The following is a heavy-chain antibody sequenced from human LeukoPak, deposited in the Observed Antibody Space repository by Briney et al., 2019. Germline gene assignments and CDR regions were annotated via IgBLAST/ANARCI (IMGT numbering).Heavy chain of an antibody. CDR2: ISGGGSSA. Sequence: GGSLRLSCAASGFTFSSYAMTWVRQAPGKGLEWVSAISGGGSSAYYADSVEGRFITSRDNSKTTLYLQMSNLRADDTAVYFCAKNRGTGLAFYDYWGQGTQVTVSS. D-gene: IGHD3-10*01. J-gene: IGHJ4*02. CDR3: AKNRGTGLAFYDY. CDR1: GFTFSSYA. V-gene: IGHV3-23*01.